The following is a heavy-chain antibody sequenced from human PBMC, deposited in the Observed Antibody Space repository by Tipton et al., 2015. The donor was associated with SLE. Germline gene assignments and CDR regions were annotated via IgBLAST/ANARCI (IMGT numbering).Heavy chain of an antibody. J-gene: IGHJ4*02. V-gene: IGHV3-30*04. CDR3: TAQPCIITSCYDY. D-gene: IGHD2-2*01. Sequence: SLRLSCAASGFTFSSYAMHWVRQAPGKGLEWVAVISYDGSNKYYADSVKGRFTISRDNSKNTLYLQMNSLRAEDTAVYYCTAQPCIITSCYDYWGQGTLVTVSS. CDR2: ISYDGSNK. CDR1: GFTFSSYA.